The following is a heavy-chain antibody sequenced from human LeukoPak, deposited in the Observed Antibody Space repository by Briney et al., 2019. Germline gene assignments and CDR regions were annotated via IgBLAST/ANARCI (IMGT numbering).Heavy chain of an antibody. D-gene: IGHD2-21*01. CDR3: AKDRRLIELSYWFDP. CDR2: ISYDGSNK. Sequence: GGSLRLSCAASGFTFSSYGMHWVRHAPGKGLEWVAVISYDGSNKYYADSVKGRFTISRDNSKNTLYLQMNSLRAEDTAVYYCAKDRRLIELSYWFDPWGQGTLVTVSS. V-gene: IGHV3-30*18. J-gene: IGHJ5*02. CDR1: GFTFSSYG.